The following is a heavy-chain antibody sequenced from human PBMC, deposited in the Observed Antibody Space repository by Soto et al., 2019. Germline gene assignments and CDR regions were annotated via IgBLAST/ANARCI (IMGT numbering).Heavy chain of an antibody. CDR2: IYHPGST. V-gene: IGHV4-59*11. J-gene: IGHJ5*02. CDR3: ARVPGP. CDR1: GGSMSGHY. Sequence: PSETLSLTCTVAGGSMSGHYWSWVRQPPGKGLEYIGYIYHPGSTNYNPSLKSRVTISVDTSKNQFSLKLSSVTAADTAVYYCARVPGPWGQGTLVTVSS.